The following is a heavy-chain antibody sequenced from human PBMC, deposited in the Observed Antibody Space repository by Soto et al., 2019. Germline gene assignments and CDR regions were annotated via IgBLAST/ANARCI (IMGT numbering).Heavy chain of an antibody. CDR2: ISGSGDNT. CDR1: GFTFSNYA. CDR3: AKCGGVYYYNYMDV. J-gene: IGHJ6*03. D-gene: IGHD2-21*01. V-gene: IGHV3-23*01. Sequence: PGGSLRLSCAASGFTFSNYAMTWVRQVPGKGLEWVSPISGSGDNTYYADSVKGRFTISRDNSKNTLYLQMNSLRAEDTAVCYCAKCGGVYYYNYMDVWGKGTTVTVSS.